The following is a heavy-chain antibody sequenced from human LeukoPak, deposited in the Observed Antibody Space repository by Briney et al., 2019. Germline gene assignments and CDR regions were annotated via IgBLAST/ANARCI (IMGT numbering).Heavy chain of an antibody. J-gene: IGHJ3*02. V-gene: IGHV1-18*04. D-gene: IGHD2-15*01. CDR1: GVIFSSYA. CDR3: ARVTLSEIVVFDI. CDR2: ISSYNGNT. Sequence: ASVKVSCKASGVIFSSYAITWVRQAPGQGLEWMGWISSYNGNTNYAQKLQGRVTMTTETSTSTAYMELRSLRSDDTAVYYCARVTLSEIVVFDIWGQGTMVTVSS.